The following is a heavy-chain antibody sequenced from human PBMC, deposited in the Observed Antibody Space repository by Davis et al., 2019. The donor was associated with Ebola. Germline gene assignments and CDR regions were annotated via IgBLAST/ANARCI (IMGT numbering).Heavy chain of an antibody. V-gene: IGHV4-59*06. CDR2: IYYSGST. D-gene: IGHD5-24*01. CDR1: GGSISSYY. Sequence: SETLSLTCTVSGGSISSYYWNWIRQHPGKGLEWIGYIYYSGSTYYNPSLKSRVTISVDTSKNQFSLKLSSVTAADTAVYYCARDEGLPWAEAFDIWGQGTMVTVSS. CDR3: ARDEGLPWAEAFDI. J-gene: IGHJ3*02.